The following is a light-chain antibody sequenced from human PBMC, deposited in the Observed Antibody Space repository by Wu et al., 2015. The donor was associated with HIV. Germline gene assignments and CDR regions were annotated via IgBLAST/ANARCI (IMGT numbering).Light chain of an antibody. V-gene: IGKV1-39*01. CDR2: AAS. Sequence: DIQMTQSPSSLSASVGDRVTITCRASQTISTYLNWYQHKPGRAPKLLIYAASALQSGVPSRFSGSGSGTDFTLTISSLQPGDFATYYCQQSYSTPFTFGPGTNVDI. CDR1: QTISTY. CDR3: QQSYSTPFT. J-gene: IGKJ3*01.